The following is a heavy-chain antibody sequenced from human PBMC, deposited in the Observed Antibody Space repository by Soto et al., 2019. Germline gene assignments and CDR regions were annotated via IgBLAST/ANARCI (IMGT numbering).Heavy chain of an antibody. D-gene: IGHD2-2*01. CDR1: GYTFTSYG. CDR3: ARYCSSTSCYVGMDV. J-gene: IGHJ6*02. CDR2: ISAYNGNT. Sequence: QVKLVQSGAEVKKPGASVKVSCKASGYTFTSYGISWVRQAPGQGLEWMGSISAYNGNTNYAQKLQGRVTMPTDTSTSTAYMELRSLRSDDTAVYYWARYCSSTSCYVGMDVWGQGTTVTVSS. V-gene: IGHV1-18*04.